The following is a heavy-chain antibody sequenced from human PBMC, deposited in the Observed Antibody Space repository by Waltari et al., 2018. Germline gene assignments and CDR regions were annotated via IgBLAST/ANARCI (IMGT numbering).Heavy chain of an antibody. CDR2: ISYDGSNK. D-gene: IGHD3-3*01. V-gene: IGHV3-30-3*01. CDR1: GFTFGSYA. Sequence: QVQLVESGGGVVQPGRSLRLSCAASGFTFGSYAMYWFRQAPGKGLEWVAVISYDGSNKYYADSVKGRFTISRDNSKNTLYLQMNSLRAEDTAVYYCARAYDFWSGYLFDPWGQGTLVTVSS. CDR3: ARAYDFWSGYLFDP. J-gene: IGHJ5*02.